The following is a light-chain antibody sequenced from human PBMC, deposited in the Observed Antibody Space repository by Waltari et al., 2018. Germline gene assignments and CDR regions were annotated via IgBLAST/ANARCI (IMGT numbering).Light chain of an antibody. CDR1: QDISNY. V-gene: IGKV1-27*01. CDR2: SAS. Sequence: DIQMTHSPSSLSASVGDRVTITCRASQDISNYLAWYQQKPGKVPNLLIYSASTLKSGVPPRFSGSGSGTDFTLTINSLRPEDVATYYCQKYDSVPWTFGQGTKVEIK. J-gene: IGKJ1*01. CDR3: QKYDSVPWT.